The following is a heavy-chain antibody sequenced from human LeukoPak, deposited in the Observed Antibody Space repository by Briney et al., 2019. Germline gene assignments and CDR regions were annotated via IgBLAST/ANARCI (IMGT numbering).Heavy chain of an antibody. D-gene: IGHD2-21*02. CDR1: GFTFSSYE. Sequence: GGSLRLSCAASGFTFSSYEMNWVRQAPGKGLEWVSYISSSGSTIYYADSVKGRFTISRDNAKNSLYLQMNSLRAEDTALYYCARGAYDCDIDHYWGQGTLVTVSS. V-gene: IGHV3-48*03. CDR2: ISSSGSTI. CDR3: ARGAYDCDIDHY. J-gene: IGHJ4*02.